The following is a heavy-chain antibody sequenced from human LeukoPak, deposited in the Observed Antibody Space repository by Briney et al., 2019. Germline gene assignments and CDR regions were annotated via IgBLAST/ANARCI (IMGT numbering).Heavy chain of an antibody. D-gene: IGHD3-16*01. Sequence: SETLSLTCAVYGGSFSGYCWSWIRQPPGKGLEWIGEINHSGSTNYNPSLKSRVTISVDTSKNQFSLKLSSVTAADTAVYYCARQVMGTSDYWGQGTLVTVSS. CDR1: GGSFSGYC. J-gene: IGHJ4*02. CDR2: INHSGST. V-gene: IGHV4-34*01. CDR3: ARQVMGTSDY.